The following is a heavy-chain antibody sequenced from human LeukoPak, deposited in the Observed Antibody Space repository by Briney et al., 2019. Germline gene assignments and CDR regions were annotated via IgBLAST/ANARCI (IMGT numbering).Heavy chain of an antibody. V-gene: IGHV1-69*13. CDR1: GGTFSSYA. CDR2: IIPLFGTA. D-gene: IGHD2-2*02. CDR3: ARDREYCSSTSCYNFDY. J-gene: IGHJ4*02. Sequence: TVKLSCKASGGTFSSYAISWVRQAPGQGLEWMGGIIPLFGTANYAQKFQRRVTITADESTITAYMELSRLRSEDTAVNYCARDREYCSSTSCYNFDYWGQGNLVTVSA.